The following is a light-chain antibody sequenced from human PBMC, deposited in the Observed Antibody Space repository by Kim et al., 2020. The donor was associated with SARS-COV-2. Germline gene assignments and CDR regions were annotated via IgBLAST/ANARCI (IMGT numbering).Light chain of an antibody. CDR3: QSYDSSNWV. V-gene: IGLV6-57*03. J-gene: IGLJ3*02. CDR2: EDN. CDR1: SGSIASNY. Sequence: GKTGTISCTRSSGSIASNYVQLYQQRPGSAPTTVIYEDNQRPSGVPDRFSGSIDSSANSASLTISGLKTEDEADYYCQSYDSSNWVFGGGTQLTVL.